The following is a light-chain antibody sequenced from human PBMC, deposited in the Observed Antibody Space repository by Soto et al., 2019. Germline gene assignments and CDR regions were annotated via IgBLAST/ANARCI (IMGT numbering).Light chain of an antibody. V-gene: IGKV3-15*01. Sequence: EVVMTQSPATLSVSPGERATLSCRAGESVSRNLAWYQQKPGQARRLLIYDASTRATGIPDRFRGGGSGTEFTLTISSLQSEDFVFYCCQQYNSWPWITFGQGTRLEIK. CDR1: ESVSRN. CDR3: QQYNSWPWIT. J-gene: IGKJ5*01. CDR2: DAS.